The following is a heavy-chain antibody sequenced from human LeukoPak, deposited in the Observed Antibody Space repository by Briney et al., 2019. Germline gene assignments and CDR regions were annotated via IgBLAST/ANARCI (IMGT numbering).Heavy chain of an antibody. CDR2: IYYSGST. V-gene: IGHV4-39*07. D-gene: IGHD6-19*01. CDR3: ARDGSVAGDY. CDR1: GFTFSTYS. J-gene: IGHJ4*02. Sequence: PGGSLRLSCATSGFTFSTYSMNWVRQPPGKGLEWIGSIYYSGSTYYNPSLKSRVTISVDTSKNQFSLKLSSVTAADTAVYYCARDGSVAGDYWGQGTLVTVSS.